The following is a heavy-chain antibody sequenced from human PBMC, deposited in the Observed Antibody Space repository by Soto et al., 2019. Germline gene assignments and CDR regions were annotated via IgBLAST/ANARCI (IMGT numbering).Heavy chain of an antibody. CDR3: ARRGPGTYFDY. V-gene: IGHV3-23*01. J-gene: IGHJ4*02. D-gene: IGHD6-13*01. CDR2: ISGSGGST. Sequence: EVQLLESGGGLVQPGGSLRLSCAASGFTFSSYAMRWVRQAPGKGLEWVSTISGSGGSTYYADSVKGRFTISRDNSKHTLYLPMNSLRAEDTAVYYCARRGPGTYFDYWGQGTLVTVSS. CDR1: GFTFSSYA.